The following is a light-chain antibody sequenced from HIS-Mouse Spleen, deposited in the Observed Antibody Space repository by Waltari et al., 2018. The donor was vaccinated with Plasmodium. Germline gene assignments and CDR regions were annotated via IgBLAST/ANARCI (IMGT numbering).Light chain of an antibody. CDR1: QSVSSSY. CDR2: GAS. V-gene: IGKV3-20*01. J-gene: IGKJ4*01. CDR3: QQYGSSPQIT. Sequence: EIVLTQSPGTLSLSPGERATLSCRANQSVSSSYLAWYQQKPGQAPRLLIYGASSRATGIPDRFSGSGSGTDFTLTISRLEPEDFAVYYCQQYGSSPQITFGGGTKVEIK.